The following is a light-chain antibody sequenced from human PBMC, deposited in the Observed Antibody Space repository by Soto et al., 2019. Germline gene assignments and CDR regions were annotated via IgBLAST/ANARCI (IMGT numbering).Light chain of an antibody. J-gene: IGKJ3*01. CDR3: QHYNNWPTT. Sequence: EVVMTHSPATLSVSPGERATLSCRASQSVSSRLAWYQQKPGQAPRLLIYGASTRATGIPARFSGSGSGTEFTLTISSLQSEDFAVYYCQHYNNWPTTFGPGTKVDIK. CDR2: GAS. V-gene: IGKV3-15*01. CDR1: QSVSSR.